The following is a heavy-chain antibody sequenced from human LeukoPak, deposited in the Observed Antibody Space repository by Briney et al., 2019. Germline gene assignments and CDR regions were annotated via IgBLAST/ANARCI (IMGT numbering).Heavy chain of an antibody. D-gene: IGHD2-8*02. CDR1: GYTFNTYG. CDR3: ARESTGGSLEIDY. V-gene: IGHV1-18*01. CDR2: ISAYNGDT. Sequence: ASVKVSCKASGYTFNTYGIIWVRQAPGQGLEWMGWISAYNGDTTYAQKLQGRVTLTTDASTSTAYMELRSLRSDDTAVYYCARESTGGSLEIDYWVQGTLVTVPS. J-gene: IGHJ4*02.